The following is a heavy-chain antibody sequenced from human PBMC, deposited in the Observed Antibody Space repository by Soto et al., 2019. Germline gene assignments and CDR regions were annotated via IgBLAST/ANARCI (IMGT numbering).Heavy chain of an antibody. CDR3: AKEVWGLYTFGRPLDN. CDR2: IWYDGSQK. D-gene: IGHD3-16*01. V-gene: IGHV3-33*06. J-gene: IGHJ4*01. Sequence: SLRLSCAASGFNFSKFGMYWVRQAPGKGLEWVAVIWYDGSQKYYADSVKGRFTISRDNSNNTLYLQMSSLRAEDTAVYYCAKEVWGLYTFGRPLDNWGHGTLVTVSS. CDR1: GFNFSKFG.